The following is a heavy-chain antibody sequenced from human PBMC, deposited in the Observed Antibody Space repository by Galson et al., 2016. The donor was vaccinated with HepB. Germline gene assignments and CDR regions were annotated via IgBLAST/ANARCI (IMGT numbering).Heavy chain of an antibody. Sequence: SLRLSCAASGFTFSSYGMHWVRQAPGKGLEWVAVIWYAGSNKYYGDSVKGRFTISRDNSKNTLYRQMNSLRAEDTAVYYCARDSFTIFGVTPNWFDPWGQGTLATVSS. CDR3: ARDSFTIFGVTPNWFDP. V-gene: IGHV3-33*01. CDR1: GFTFSSYG. J-gene: IGHJ5*02. D-gene: IGHD3-3*01. CDR2: IWYAGSNK.